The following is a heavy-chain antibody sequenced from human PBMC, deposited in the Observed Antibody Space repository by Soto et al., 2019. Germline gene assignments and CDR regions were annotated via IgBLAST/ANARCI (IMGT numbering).Heavy chain of an antibody. CDR1: CYTFASYA. CDR2: ISAYNVNT. CDR3: ARDPPPPDY. J-gene: IGHJ4*02. V-gene: IGHV1-18*01. Sequence: ASVKVSCKASCYTFASYAISWMRQAPGQGLECIGWISAYNVNTSXXQKLQGRXXMTTGTSTSTTYMELXIIRSDYTAVYYCARDPPPPDYWRQGTLVTVSS.